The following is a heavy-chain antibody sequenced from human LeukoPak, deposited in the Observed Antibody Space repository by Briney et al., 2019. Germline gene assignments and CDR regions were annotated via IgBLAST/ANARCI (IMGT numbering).Heavy chain of an antibody. D-gene: IGHD3-22*01. CDR3: ARDLGQYYDTSDNWFDP. CDR2: IKQDGSEK. Sequence: GGSLRLSCAASGFTFSNYGMHWVRQAPGKGLEGVVNIKQDGSEKYYVDSGKGRFTISRDNAKNSLYLQMNSLRAEDTAVYYCARDLGQYYDTSDNWFDPWGQGTLVTVSS. J-gene: IGHJ5*02. V-gene: IGHV3-7*01. CDR1: GFTFSNYG.